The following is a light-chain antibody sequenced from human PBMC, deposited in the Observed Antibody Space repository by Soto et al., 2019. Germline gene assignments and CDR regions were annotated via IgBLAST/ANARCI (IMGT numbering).Light chain of an antibody. Sequence: QSALTQPRSVSGSPGQSVTISCTVTSSDVGRYNYVSWYQQHPGKSPKFVIYAVSKRPSGVPDRFSGSKSGNTASLTISGLQDDDEEDYYCYPYAGEYIHVFGTGTKVTVL. J-gene: IGLJ1*01. CDR1: SSDVGRYNY. CDR2: AVS. CDR3: YPYAGEYIHV. V-gene: IGLV2-11*01.